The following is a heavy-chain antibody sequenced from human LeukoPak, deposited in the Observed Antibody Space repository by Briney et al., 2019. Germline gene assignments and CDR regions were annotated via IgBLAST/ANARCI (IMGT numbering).Heavy chain of an antibody. CDR3: AGRGDGNLYYFDH. CDR2: IKQDGGEK. D-gene: IGHD5-24*01. V-gene: IGHV3-7*04. J-gene: IGHJ4*02. CDR1: GFTSSGDW. Sequence: PGGSLRLSCAASGFTSSGDWMSWVRQAPGKGLEWVANIKQDGGEKYYVDSVTGRFTISRDNAKNSLYLQMNSLRPEDTAVYYCAGRGDGNLYYFDHWGQGTLVTASS.